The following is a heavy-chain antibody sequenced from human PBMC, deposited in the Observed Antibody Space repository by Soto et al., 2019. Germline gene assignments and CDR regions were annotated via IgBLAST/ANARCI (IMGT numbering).Heavy chain of an antibody. D-gene: IGHD6-13*01. CDR2: IYSGGST. J-gene: IGHJ4*02. CDR3: ARNHLRAAGGPFDC. CDR1: GFTVSSNY. Sequence: PGGSLRLSCAASGFTVSSNYMSWVRQAPGKGLEGVSVIYSGGSTYYADSVKGRFTISGDNSKSTLSLQMNRLRAEGTAGCYCARNHLRAAGGPFDCWGQRAVVTVSS. V-gene: IGHV3-53*01.